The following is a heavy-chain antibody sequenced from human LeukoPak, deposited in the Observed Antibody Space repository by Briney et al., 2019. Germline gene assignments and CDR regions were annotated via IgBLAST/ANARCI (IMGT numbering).Heavy chain of an antibody. CDR3: ARVRGMTTVTTVDY. V-gene: IGHV4-34*01. J-gene: IGHJ4*02. CDR1: GGSFRGYY. Sequence: PAEPLSLICAVYGGSFRGYYWGGIRQPPGKGRNWLGEINHSGSTNYNPSLKSRVTISVDTSKNQFSLKLSSVTAADTAVYYCARVRGMTTVTTVDYWGQGTMVTVSS. CDR2: INHSGST. D-gene: IGHD4-17*01.